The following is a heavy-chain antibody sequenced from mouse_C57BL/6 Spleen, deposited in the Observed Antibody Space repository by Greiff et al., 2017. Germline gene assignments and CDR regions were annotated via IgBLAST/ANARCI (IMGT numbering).Heavy chain of an antibody. J-gene: IGHJ3*01. V-gene: IGHV14-3*01. CDR1: GFNITNTY. CDR3: SHVPWFAY. Sequence: VQLQQSVAELVRPGASVKLSCTASGFNITNTYMHWVKQRPEQGLEWIGRIDPADGNTKYAPKFQGQATLTADTSSNTAHLQLSSLTSEDTAIDYCSHVPWFAYWGQGTLVTVSA. CDR2: IDPADGNT.